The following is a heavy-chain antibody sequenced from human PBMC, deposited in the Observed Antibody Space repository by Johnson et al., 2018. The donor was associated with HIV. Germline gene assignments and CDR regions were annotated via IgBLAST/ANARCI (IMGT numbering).Heavy chain of an antibody. CDR1: GFTFSSYA. D-gene: IGHD3-22*01. CDR3: ARVFYYDSNDGFDI. CDR2: LSYDGSNI. V-gene: IGHV3-30*04. J-gene: IGHJ3*02. Sequence: QVQLVESGGDVVQPGRSLRLSCTASGFTFSSYALHWVRQAPGKGLEWVAVLSYDGSNIHYADSVKGRFTISRDSSKNMLYLQMNSLRTEDTAVYYCARVFYYDSNDGFDIWGQGTRVTVSS.